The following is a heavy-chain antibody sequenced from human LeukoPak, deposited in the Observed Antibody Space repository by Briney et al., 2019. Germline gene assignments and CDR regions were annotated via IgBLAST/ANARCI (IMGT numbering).Heavy chain of an antibody. D-gene: IGHD2-15*01. Sequence: GGSLRLSCAASGFTFSSYAMHWVRQAPGKGLEWVTVISYDGSNKYYADSVKGRFTISRDNSKNTLYLQMNSLRAEDTAVYYCARAAIVVVVAATPAWFDPWGQGTLVTVSS. CDR2: ISYDGSNK. J-gene: IGHJ5*02. V-gene: IGHV3-30*04. CDR3: ARAAIVVVVAATPAWFDP. CDR1: GFTFSSYA.